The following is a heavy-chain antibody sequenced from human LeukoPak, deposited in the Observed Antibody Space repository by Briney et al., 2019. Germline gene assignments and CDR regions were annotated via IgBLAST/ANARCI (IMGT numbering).Heavy chain of an antibody. CDR2: ISGTGGST. J-gene: IGHJ4*02. Sequence: PGGSLRLSCAASGFTFSSYAMSWVRQAPGKGLEWVSGISGTGGSTDYADSVKGRFTISRDNSKNTLYLQMNNLRAEDTAVYYCAKAPLSRDLLYSGIYYEGDYFDYWGQGTLVTVSS. D-gene: IGHD1-26*01. V-gene: IGHV3-23*01. CDR1: GFTFSSYA. CDR3: AKAPLSRDLLYSGIYYEGDYFDY.